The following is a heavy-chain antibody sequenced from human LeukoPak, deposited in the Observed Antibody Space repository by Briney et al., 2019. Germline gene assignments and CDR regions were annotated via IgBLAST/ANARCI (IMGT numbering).Heavy chain of an antibody. CDR3: ARQPGIAVADPFDF. CDR1: GYTSTSYW. CDR2: IDPSDSYT. Sequence: PGESLKISCKGSGYTSTSYWISWVRQMPGKGLEWMGKIDPSDSYTIYSPSFQGHVTISGDKSISTVYLHWSSLQASDTAIYYCARQPGIAVADPFDFWGQGTLVTVSS. J-gene: IGHJ4*02. D-gene: IGHD6-19*01. V-gene: IGHV5-10-1*01.